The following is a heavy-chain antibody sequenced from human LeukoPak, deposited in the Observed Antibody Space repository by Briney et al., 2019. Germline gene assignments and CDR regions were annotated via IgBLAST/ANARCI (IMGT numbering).Heavy chain of an antibody. Sequence: GGSLRLSCAASGFTFSRYEMNWVRQAPGKGLEWLSYISSSGSTMYYADSVKGRITISRDNAKNSLYLQMNSLRAEDTAVYYCARVLAGATYFDYWSQGSLVTVSS. J-gene: IGHJ4*01. V-gene: IGHV3-48*03. CDR1: GFTFSRYE. D-gene: IGHD1-26*01. CDR2: ISSSGSTM. CDR3: ARVLAGATYFDY.